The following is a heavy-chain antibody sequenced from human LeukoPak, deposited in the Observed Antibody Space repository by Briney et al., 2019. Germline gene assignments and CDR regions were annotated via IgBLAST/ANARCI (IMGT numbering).Heavy chain of an antibody. CDR3: VRDFHVRLYDTGGYSY. CDR2: ISSSSGTI. D-gene: IGHD3-22*01. V-gene: IGHV3-48*01. Sequence: GGSLRLSCVGSGFIFSSYSMNWVRQAPGKGLEWISYISSSSGTIYYAGSVKGRFTISRDNAKNSLYLQMNSLRAEDAAVYYCVRDFHVRLYDTGGYSYWGQGTLVTVSS. J-gene: IGHJ4*02. CDR1: GFIFSSYS.